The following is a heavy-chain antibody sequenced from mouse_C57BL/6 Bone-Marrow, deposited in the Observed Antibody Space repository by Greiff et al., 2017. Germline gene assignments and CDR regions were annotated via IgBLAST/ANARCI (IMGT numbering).Heavy chain of an antibody. D-gene: IGHD1-1*01. CDR1: GFTFSSYG. CDR3: ARRGFYYGSRGYFDV. Sequence: VQLKESGGDLVKPGGSLKLSCAASGFTFSSYGMSWVRQTPDKRLEWVATISSGGSYTYYPDSVKGRFTISRDNAKNTLYLQMSSLKSEDTAMYYCARRGFYYGSRGYFDVWGTGTTVTVSS. J-gene: IGHJ1*03. V-gene: IGHV5-6*01. CDR2: ISSGGSYT.